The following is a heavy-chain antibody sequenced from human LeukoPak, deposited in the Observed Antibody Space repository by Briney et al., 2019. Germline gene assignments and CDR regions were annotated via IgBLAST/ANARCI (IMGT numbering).Heavy chain of an antibody. CDR2: ISGDGART. V-gene: IGHV3-23*01. CDR1: AFPFSTYV. J-gene: IGHJ4*02. Sequence: GGSLRLSCAASAFPFSTYVMSWVRQAPGGGLEWIPSISGDGARTYYTNTVKGRFTISRDNPKNTLFLQVNSLRVEDTAVYYCAKGGLTTPLHYWGQGTLVTVSS. D-gene: IGHD1-14*01. CDR3: AKGGLTTPLHY.